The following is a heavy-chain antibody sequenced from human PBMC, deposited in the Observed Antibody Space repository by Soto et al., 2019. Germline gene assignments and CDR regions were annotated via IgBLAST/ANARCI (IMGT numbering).Heavy chain of an antibody. CDR2: MNPNSGNT. D-gene: IGHD5-12*01. CDR3: ARDREYSGYDLLE. CDR1: GYTFTSYD. V-gene: IGHV1-8*01. J-gene: IGHJ4*02. Sequence: ASVKVSCKASGYTFTSYDINWVRQATGQGLEWMGWMNPNSGNTGYAQKFQGRVTMTRNTSISTAYMELSSLRSEDTAVYYCARDREYSGYDLLEWGQGTLVTVSS.